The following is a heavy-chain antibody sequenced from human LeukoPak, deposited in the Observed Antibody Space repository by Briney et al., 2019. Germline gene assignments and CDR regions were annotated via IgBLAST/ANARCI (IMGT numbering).Heavy chain of an antibody. J-gene: IGHJ4*02. CDR2: IYYSGDT. CDR3: ARALYYSSGYFFFDY. D-gene: IGHD3-22*01. Sequence: PSETLSLTCTVSGGSIRSYYWSWIRQPPGKGLEWIGYIYYSGDTHYNPSPKSRATISVDPSKNQFSLKLSSVTAADTAVYYCARALYYSSGYFFFDYWGQGILVTVSS. V-gene: IGHV4-59*12. CDR1: GGSIRSYY.